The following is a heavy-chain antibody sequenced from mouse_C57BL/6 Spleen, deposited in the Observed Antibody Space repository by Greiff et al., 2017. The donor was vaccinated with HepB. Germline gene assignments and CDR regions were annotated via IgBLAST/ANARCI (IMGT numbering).Heavy chain of an antibody. CDR2: INYDGSST. Sequence: EVKLVESEGGLVQPGSSMKLSCTASGFTFSDYYMACVRQVPEKGLEWVANINYDGSSTYYLDSLKSRFILSRDNAKNILYPQMSSLKSEDTATYYCARDGGYFDYWGQGTTLTVSS. V-gene: IGHV5-16*01. CDR1: GFTFSDYY. J-gene: IGHJ2*01. CDR3: ARDGGYFDY.